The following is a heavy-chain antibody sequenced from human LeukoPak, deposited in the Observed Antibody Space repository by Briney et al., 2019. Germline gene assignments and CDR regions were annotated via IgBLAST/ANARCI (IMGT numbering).Heavy chain of an antibody. CDR2: INWNSGSI. CDR1: GFTFDDFA. CDR3: AKDIEGTSGPYFDY. J-gene: IGHJ4*02. Sequence: GRSLRLSCAASGFTFDDFAMHWVRQAPGKGLEWVSTINWNSGSIAYADSVKGRFTISRDNAKNSLYLQMSSLTAEDTALYYCAKDIEGTSGPYFDYWGQGTLVTVSS. V-gene: IGHV3-9*01. D-gene: IGHD3-3*01.